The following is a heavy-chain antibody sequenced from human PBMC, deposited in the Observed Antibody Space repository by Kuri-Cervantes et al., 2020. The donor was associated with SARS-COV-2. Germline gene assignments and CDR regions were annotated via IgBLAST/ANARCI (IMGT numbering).Heavy chain of an antibody. D-gene: IGHD2-15*01. Sequence: ASAKVSCNAAGDTFTSYGISWLRQAPGQGLEWMGWISAYNGNTNYAQKLQGRVTMTTDTSTSTAYMELGSLRSDDTAVYYCARAPGYCSGGSCYSGGGYWGQGTLVTVSS. CDR2: ISAYNGNT. CDR3: ARAPGYCSGGSCYSGGGY. CDR1: GDTFTSYG. J-gene: IGHJ4*02. V-gene: IGHV1-18*01.